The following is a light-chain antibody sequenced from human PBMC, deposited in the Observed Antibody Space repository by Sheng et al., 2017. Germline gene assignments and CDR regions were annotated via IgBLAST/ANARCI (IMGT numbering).Light chain of an antibody. J-gene: IGKJ3*01. CDR2: GAS. CDR1: PGFSTF. CDR3: QQYNSATFT. V-gene: IGKV1-9*01. Sequence: DIQLTQSPSSLSASVGDRVTMTCRASPGFSTFLAWYQQKAGKAPKLLIYGASTLQSGVPSRFSGSGSGTDFTLTISSLQPEDFATYYCQQYNSATFTFGPGTKVDL.